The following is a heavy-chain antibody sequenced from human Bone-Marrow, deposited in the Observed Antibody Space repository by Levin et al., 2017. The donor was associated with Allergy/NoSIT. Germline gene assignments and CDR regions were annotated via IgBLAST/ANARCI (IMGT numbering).Heavy chain of an antibody. V-gene: IGHV4-30-2*01. CDR3: ARANVVINYFDP. CDR1: GAFIRSNSFS. Sequence: SQTLSLTCAVSGAFIRSNSFSWNWIRQPPGKGLEWIGYIYPSGGAHYNPSLKSRVTISVDRSKNQFSLKLTSVTAADTALYYCARANVVINYFDPWGQGTLVTVSP. J-gene: IGHJ5*02. CDR2: IYPSGGA. D-gene: IGHD4-11*01.